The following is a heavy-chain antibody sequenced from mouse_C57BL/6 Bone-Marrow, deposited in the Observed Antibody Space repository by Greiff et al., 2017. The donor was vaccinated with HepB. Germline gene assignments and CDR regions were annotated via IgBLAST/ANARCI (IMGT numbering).Heavy chain of an antibody. Sequence: DVKLVESGGGLVQSGRSLRLSCATSGFTFSDFYMEWVRQAPGKGLEWIAASRNKANDYTTEYSASVKGRFIVSRDTSQSILYLQMNALRAEDTAIYYCARDAGDYDSDWYFDVWGTGTTVTVSS. CDR3: ARDAGDYDSDWYFDV. V-gene: IGHV7-1*01. J-gene: IGHJ1*03. CDR2: SRNKANDYTT. D-gene: IGHD2-4*01. CDR1: GFTFSDFY.